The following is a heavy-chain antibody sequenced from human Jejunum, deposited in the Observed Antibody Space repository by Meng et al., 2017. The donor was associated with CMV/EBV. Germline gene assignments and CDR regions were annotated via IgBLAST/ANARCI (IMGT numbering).Heavy chain of an antibody. CDR1: GGSLSTNACY. V-gene: IGHV4-39*07. D-gene: IGHD3/OR15-3a*01. Sequence: CSGSGGSLSTNACYWGWLRQPPGKGLERISSVSYDGITYYNPSIKSRVTMSLDTSKTQFSLRLSSVTAADTAVYYCARDVTIAWFFYWGQGTLVTVSS. J-gene: IGHJ4*02. CDR2: VSYDGIT. CDR3: ARDVTIAWFFY.